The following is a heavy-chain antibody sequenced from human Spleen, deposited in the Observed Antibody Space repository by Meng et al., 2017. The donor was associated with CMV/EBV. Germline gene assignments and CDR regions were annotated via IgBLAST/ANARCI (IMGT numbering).Heavy chain of an antibody. D-gene: IGHD2-21*01. CDR1: GYIFTGYY. J-gene: IGHJ6*02. CDR2: INPNGGGT. Sequence: ASVKVSCKTSGYIFTGYYMHWVRQAPGQGLEWMGWINPNGGGTVYAQNFQGRVTMTRDTSISTAYMELRGLTSDDTATYYCARQPISLDVWGQGTTVTVFS. V-gene: IGHV1-2*02. CDR3: ARQPISLDV.